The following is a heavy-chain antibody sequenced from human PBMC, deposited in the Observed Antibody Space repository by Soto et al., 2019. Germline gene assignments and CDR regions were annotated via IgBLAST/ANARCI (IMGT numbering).Heavy chain of an antibody. Sequence: SETLSLTCTVSGGSISSYYWSWIRQPPGKGLEWIGYIYYSGSTNYNPSLKSRVTISVDTSKNQFSLKLSSVTAADTAVYYCARQNSGDYVWGSYRSNWFDPWGQGTLVTVSS. CDR2: IYYSGST. CDR3: ARQNSGDYVWGSYRSNWFDP. D-gene: IGHD3-16*02. V-gene: IGHV4-59*08. J-gene: IGHJ5*02. CDR1: GGSISSYY.